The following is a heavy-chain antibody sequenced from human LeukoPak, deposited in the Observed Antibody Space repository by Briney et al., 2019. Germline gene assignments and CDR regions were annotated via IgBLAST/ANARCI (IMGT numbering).Heavy chain of an antibody. CDR3: ARESGNGYSSGWYPYYYYGMDV. V-gene: IGHV3-33*01. CDR2: IWYDGSNK. J-gene: IGHJ6*02. CDR1: GFTFSSYG. D-gene: IGHD6-19*01. Sequence: PGGSLRLSCAASGFTFSSYGMHWVRRAPGKGLEWVAVIWYDGSNKYYADSVKGRFTISRDNSKNTLYLQMNSLRAEDTAVYYCARESGNGYSSGWYPYYYYGMDVWGQGTTVTVSS.